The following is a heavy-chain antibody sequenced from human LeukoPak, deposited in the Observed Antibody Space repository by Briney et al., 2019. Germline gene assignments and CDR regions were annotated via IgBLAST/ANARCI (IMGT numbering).Heavy chain of an antibody. J-gene: IGHJ4*02. CDR1: GYAFTGYD. V-gene: IGHV1-8*01. Sequence: GASVKVSCKASGYAFTGYDINWVRQATGQGLEWMGWMNPNTGDTGYAQEFQGRLTMTRNTSIDTAYMELSGLRSEDTAIYYCTRGSLSGSSRDYWGQGTLVTVSS. CDR3: TRGSLSGSSRDY. CDR2: MNPNTGDT. D-gene: IGHD1-26*01.